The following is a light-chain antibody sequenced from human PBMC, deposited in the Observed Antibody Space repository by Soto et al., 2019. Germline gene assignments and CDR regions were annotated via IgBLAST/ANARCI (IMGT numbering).Light chain of an antibody. CDR2: DVN. J-gene: IGLJ1*01. CDR3: CSYAGTYTRV. V-gene: IGLV2-11*01. CDR1: SSDVDNCNN. Sequence: QSALTQPRSVSGSPGQSVTISCTRTSSDVDNCNNVSWYQQHPGKAPKLLIYDVNKRPSGVPYRFSGSKSGNTASLTISGLQAGDEADYYCCSYAGTYTRVFGTGTKVTVL.